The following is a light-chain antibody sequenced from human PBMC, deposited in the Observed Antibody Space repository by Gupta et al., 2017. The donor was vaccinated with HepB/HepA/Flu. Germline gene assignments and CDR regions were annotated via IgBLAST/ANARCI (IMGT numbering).Light chain of an antibody. CDR2: DAS. Sequence: VLTQSPATLSLSPGERATLSCRASQSVSSYLAWYQQKPGQAPRLLIYDASNRATGIPARFSGSGSGTDFTLTISSLEPEDFAVYYCQQRSNWPRTFGQGTKVEIK. CDR3: QQRSNWPRT. J-gene: IGKJ1*01. CDR1: QSVSSY. V-gene: IGKV3-11*01.